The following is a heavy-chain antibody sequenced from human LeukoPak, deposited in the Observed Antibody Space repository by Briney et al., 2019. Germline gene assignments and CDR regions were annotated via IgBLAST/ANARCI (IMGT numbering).Heavy chain of an antibody. CDR2: IYPGDSDT. Sequence: GESLKISCKGSGYSFTSYWIGWVRQMPGKGLEWMGIIYPGDSDTRYSPSFQGQVTISADKSISTAYLQWSSLKASDTAMYYCARLSCSGGSCGPSDYWGQGTLVTVSS. D-gene: IGHD2-15*01. J-gene: IGHJ4*02. V-gene: IGHV5-51*01. CDR1: GYSFTSYW. CDR3: ARLSCSGGSCGPSDY.